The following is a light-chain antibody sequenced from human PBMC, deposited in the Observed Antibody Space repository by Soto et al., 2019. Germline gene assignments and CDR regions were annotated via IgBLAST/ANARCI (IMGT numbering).Light chain of an antibody. V-gene: IGKV3-20*01. Sequence: EIVFTQSPATLSLSPGERATLSCRASQSVSSNLAWYQQKPGQAPSLLIYGASSRATGIPDRFSGSGSGTDFTLTISRLEPEDFAVYYCQQYGSSPITFGQGTRLEIK. CDR3: QQYGSSPIT. J-gene: IGKJ5*01. CDR2: GAS. CDR1: QSVSSN.